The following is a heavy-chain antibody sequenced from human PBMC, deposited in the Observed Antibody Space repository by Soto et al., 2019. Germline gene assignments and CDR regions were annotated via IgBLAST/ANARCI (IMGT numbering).Heavy chain of an antibody. J-gene: IGHJ3*02. V-gene: IGHV1-46*01. CDR2: INPSGGST. Sequence: GASVKVSCKASGYTFTSYYMHWVRQAPGQGLEWMGIINPSGGSTSYAQKFQGRVTMTRDTSTSTVYMELSSLRSEDTAVYYCARGREEVGATQGHDAFDIWGQGTMVTVSS. D-gene: IGHD1-26*01. CDR3: ARGREEVGATQGHDAFDI. CDR1: GYTFTSYY.